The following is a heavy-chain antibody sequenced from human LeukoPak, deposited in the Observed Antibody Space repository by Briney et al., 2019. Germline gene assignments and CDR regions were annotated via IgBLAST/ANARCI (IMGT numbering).Heavy chain of an antibody. Sequence: SETLSLTCTVSGGSISSYYWSWIRQPPGKGLEWIGYIYYSGSTNYNPSLKRRVTISVDTSKNQFSLKLRSVTAADTAVYYCARGGIAAAHPFDYWGQGTLVTVSS. V-gene: IGHV4-59*01. D-gene: IGHD6-13*01. CDR3: ARGGIAAAHPFDY. J-gene: IGHJ4*02. CDR2: IYYSGST. CDR1: GGSISSYY.